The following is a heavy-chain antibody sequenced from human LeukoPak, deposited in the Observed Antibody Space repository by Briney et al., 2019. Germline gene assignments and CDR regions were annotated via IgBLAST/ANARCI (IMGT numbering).Heavy chain of an antibody. CDR1: GGSINTYY. J-gene: IGHJ5*02. CDR2: LDYDGNA. V-gene: IGHV4-59*01. Sequence: SETLTLTCAVSGGSINTYYWAWIRQPPGKGLEWIGYLDYDGNANYYPSLKGRVTISVDTSKTQLSLKLASVTAQDTAVYYCARDSGPTPNQINWFDPWRQGTLVTVPS. CDR3: ARDSGPTPNQINWFDP. D-gene: IGHD1-14*01.